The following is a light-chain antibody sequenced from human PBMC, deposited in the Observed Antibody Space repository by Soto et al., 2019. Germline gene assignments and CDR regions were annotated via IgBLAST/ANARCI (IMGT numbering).Light chain of an antibody. V-gene: IGLV1-51*02. J-gene: IGLJ3*02. CDR1: SSNIGNNY. CDR3: GTWDSSLSAEAWV. CDR2: ENN. Sequence: QSVLTQPPSVSAAPGQKVTISCSGSSSNIGNNYVSWYQQLPGTAPKLLIYENNKRPSGIPDRFSVSKSGTSATLGITGLQTGDEADYYCGTWDSSLSAEAWVFGGGTKLPVL.